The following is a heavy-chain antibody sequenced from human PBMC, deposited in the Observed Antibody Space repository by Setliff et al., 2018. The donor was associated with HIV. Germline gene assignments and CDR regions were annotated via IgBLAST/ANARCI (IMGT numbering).Heavy chain of an antibody. J-gene: IGHJ4*02. Sequence: LRLSCAASGVTLSDAAIHWVRQASGKGLEWVGRIRGDYGASRSGRFTISRDDSKNTAYLQITNLQIEDTAVHYCARPRYCISTNCYEAFDYWGQGTLVTVSS. CDR2: IRG. CDR1: GVTLSDAA. D-gene: IGHD2-2*01. V-gene: IGHV3-73*01. CDR3: ARPRYCISTNCYEAFDY.